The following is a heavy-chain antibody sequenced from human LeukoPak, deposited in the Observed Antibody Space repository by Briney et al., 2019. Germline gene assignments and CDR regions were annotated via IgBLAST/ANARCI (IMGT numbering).Heavy chain of an antibody. CDR3: ARVSGRTGCNITTCYLNIDY. Sequence: ASVKVSCKASGYTFTDSYIHWVRQAPGQGLEWLGWINPETFKVEYAERFQGRVTMTRDTSISTAYMELSTVRSDDTAVYYCARVSGRTGCNITTCYLNIDYWGQGTLVTVSS. J-gene: IGHJ4*02. CDR1: GYTFTDSY. D-gene: IGHD2-2*01. V-gene: IGHV1-2*02. CDR2: INPETFKV.